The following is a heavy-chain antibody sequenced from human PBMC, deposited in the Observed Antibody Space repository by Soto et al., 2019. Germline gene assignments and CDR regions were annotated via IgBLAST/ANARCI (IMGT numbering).Heavy chain of an antibody. Sequence: ASLKVSCKASGYTFTSYAMHWVRQAPGQRFEWMGWINAGNGNTKYSQKFQGRVTITRDTSASTAYMELSSLRSEDTAVYYCASPYYGSGSYYPYGMDVWGQGTTVTVSS. CDR2: INAGNGNT. D-gene: IGHD3-10*01. CDR3: ASPYYGSGSYYPYGMDV. CDR1: GYTFTSYA. J-gene: IGHJ6*02. V-gene: IGHV1-3*01.